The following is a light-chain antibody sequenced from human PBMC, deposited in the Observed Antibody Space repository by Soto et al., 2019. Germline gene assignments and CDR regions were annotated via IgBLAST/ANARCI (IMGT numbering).Light chain of an antibody. CDR3: QQADSFPLT. Sequence: DIQMTQSPSSVSASVGDRVTITCRASQTISSWLAWYQQKPGKAPQLLIYAASSLRSGVPSRFSGRGSGTHFTLTISSLQPEDSATYYCQQADSFPLTFGGGTKVEIK. J-gene: IGKJ4*01. V-gene: IGKV1-12*01. CDR2: AAS. CDR1: QTISSW.